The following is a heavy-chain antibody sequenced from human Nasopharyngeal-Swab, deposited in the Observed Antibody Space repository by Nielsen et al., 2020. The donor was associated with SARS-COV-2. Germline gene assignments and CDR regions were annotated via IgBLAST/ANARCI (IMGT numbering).Heavy chain of an antibody. CDR2: IDWDDDK. Sequence: WIRQPPGKALEWLALIDWDDDKYYSTSLRSRLTISKDTSKNQVVLRMTNMDPVDTTTYYCARIERHPPLSGYYYYYGMDVWGQGTTVTVSS. CDR3: ARIERHPPLSGYYYYYGMDV. V-gene: IGHV2-70*01. J-gene: IGHJ6*02. D-gene: IGHD2-2*01.